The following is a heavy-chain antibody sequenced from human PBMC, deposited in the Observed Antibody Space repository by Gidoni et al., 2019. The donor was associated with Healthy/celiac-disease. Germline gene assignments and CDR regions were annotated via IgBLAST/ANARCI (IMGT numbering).Heavy chain of an antibody. Sequence: QLTLKESGPTLVKPTQTLTLTCTFSGFSLSTSGVGVGWIRQPPGKALEWLALIYWNDDKRYSPSLKSRLTITKDTSKNQVVLTMTNMDPVDTATYYCAHITVAGASYYYYYYGMDVWGQGTTVTVSS. V-gene: IGHV2-5*01. CDR1: GFSLSTSGVG. CDR3: AHITVAGASYYYYYYGMDV. J-gene: IGHJ6*02. CDR2: IYWNDDK. D-gene: IGHD6-19*01.